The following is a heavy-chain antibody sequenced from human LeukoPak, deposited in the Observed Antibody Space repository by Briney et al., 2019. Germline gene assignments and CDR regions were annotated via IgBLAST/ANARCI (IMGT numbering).Heavy chain of an antibody. D-gene: IGHD3-16*01. CDR3: ARGGGLDV. CDR1: GFTFSSYW. CDR2: INHNGNVN. Sequence: GGSLRLSCAASGFTFSSYWMNWARQAPGKGLEWVASINHNGNVNYYVDSVKGRFTISRDNAKNSLYLQMSSLRAEDTAVYFRARGGGLDVWGQGATVTVSS. J-gene: IGHJ6*02. V-gene: IGHV3-7*03.